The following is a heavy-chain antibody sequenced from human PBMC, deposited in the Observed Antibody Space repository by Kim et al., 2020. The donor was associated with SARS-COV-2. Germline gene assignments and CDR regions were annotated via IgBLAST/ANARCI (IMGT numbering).Heavy chain of an antibody. CDR1: GFTFSSYA. V-gene: IGHV3-30-3*01. CDR2: ISYDGSNK. Sequence: GGSLRLSCAASGFTFSSYAMHWVRQAPGKGLEWVAVISYDGSNKYYADSVKGRFTISRDNSKNTLYLQMNSLRAEDTAVYYCARGSPTGICSSTSCHTYAFDIWGQGTMVTVSS. J-gene: IGHJ3*02. CDR3: ARGSPTGICSSTSCHTYAFDI. D-gene: IGHD2-2*01.